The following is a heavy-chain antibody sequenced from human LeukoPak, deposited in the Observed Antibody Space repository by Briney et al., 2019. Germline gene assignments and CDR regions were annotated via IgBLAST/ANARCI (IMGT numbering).Heavy chain of an antibody. Sequence: GGSLRLSCAASGFTFSSYEMNWVRQAPGKGLEWVSSISSSSSYIYYADSVKGRFTISRDNAKNSLYLQMNSLRAEDTAMYYCARDSSWHVPVPENPVAFDYWGQGTLVTVSS. CDR1: GFTFSSYE. J-gene: IGHJ4*02. V-gene: IGHV3-21*01. CDR3: ARDSSWHVPVPENPVAFDY. CDR2: ISSSSSYI. D-gene: IGHD6-13*01.